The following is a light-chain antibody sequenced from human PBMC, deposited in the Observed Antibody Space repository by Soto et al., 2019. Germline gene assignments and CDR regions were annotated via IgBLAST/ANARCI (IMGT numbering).Light chain of an antibody. CDR1: SSSIGSNT. V-gene: IGLV1-44*01. CDR2: SND. Sequence: QAVVTQAPSASGTPGQRVTISFSGSSSSIGSNTVSWYQQVPGTAPKLLIYSNDQRPSGVPDRFSGSKSGTSASLAIGGLKSEDEADYYCAAWDGSLNGWVFGGGTKLTVL. J-gene: IGLJ3*02. CDR3: AAWDGSLNGWV.